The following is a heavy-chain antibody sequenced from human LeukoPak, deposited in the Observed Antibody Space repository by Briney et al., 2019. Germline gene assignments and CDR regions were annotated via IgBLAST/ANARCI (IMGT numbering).Heavy chain of an antibody. Sequence: GGSLRLSCAASGFTASSNYMSWVRQAPGKGLEWVSVIYSGGSTYYADSVKGRFTISRDNSKNTLYLQMNSLRAEDTAVYYCARFDPWGDYGMDVWGQGTTVTVSS. V-gene: IGHV3-53*01. CDR1: GFTASSNY. CDR3: ARFDPWGDYGMDV. J-gene: IGHJ6*02. D-gene: IGHD3-10*01. CDR2: IYSGGST.